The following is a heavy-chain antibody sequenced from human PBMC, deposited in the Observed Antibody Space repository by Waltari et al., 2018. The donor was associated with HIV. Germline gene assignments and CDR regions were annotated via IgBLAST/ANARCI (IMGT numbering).Heavy chain of an antibody. CDR2: IKQDGSEK. CDR1: GFHSRSYW. Sequence: EVQLVESGGGLVQPGRSLRLSCAGFGFHSRSYWMSWVRQAPGKGLEWVANIKQDGSEKYYGDSVKGRFTISRDNAKNSLYLQMNSLRVEDTAVYYCARPIGRGQDYWGQGTLVTVSS. CDR3: ARPIGRGQDY. J-gene: IGHJ4*02. V-gene: IGHV3-7*01.